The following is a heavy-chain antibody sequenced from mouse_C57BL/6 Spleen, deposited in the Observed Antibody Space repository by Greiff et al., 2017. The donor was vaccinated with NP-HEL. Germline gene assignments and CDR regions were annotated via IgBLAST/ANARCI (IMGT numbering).Heavy chain of an antibody. Sequence: VKLVESGAELARPGASVKMSCKASGYTFTSYTMHWVKQRPGQGLEWIGYINPSSGYTKYNQKFKDKATLTADKSSSTAYMQLSSLTSEDSAVYYCARPNWDEGGFAYWGQGTLVTVSA. CDR3: ARPNWDEGGFAY. J-gene: IGHJ3*01. D-gene: IGHD4-1*01. V-gene: IGHV1-4*01. CDR2: INPSSGYT. CDR1: GYTFTSYT.